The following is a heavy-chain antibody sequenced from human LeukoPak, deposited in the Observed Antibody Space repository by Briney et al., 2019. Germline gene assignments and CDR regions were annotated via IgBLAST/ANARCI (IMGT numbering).Heavy chain of an antibody. CDR1: GGSISSYY. Sequence: SETLSLTCTVSGGSISSYYWSWIRQPAGKGLEWIGRIYTSGSTNYNHSLKSRVTMSVDTSKNQFSLKLSSVTAADTAVYYCARDGYYYDTSGYYYFDYWGQGTLVTVSS. CDR2: IYTSGST. V-gene: IGHV4-4*07. D-gene: IGHD3-22*01. J-gene: IGHJ4*02. CDR3: ARDGYYYDTSGYYYFDY.